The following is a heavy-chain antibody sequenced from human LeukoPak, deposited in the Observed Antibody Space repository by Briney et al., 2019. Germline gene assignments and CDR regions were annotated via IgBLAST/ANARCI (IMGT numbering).Heavy chain of an antibody. V-gene: IGHV4-38-2*01. J-gene: IGHJ4*02. Sequence: PSETLSLXCAVSGYSISNGYYWAWIRQPPGKGLEWIGSIYHSGSTYYKPSLKSRVTISVDTSKNQFSLNVNSVTATDTAVYYCARHGGHSGFDPYDFWGQGTLVTVSS. CDR2: IYHSGST. CDR1: GYSISNGYY. D-gene: IGHD5-12*01. CDR3: ARHGGHSGFDPYDF.